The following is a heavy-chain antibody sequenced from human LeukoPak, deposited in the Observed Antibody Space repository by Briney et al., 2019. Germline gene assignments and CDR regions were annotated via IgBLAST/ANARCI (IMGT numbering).Heavy chain of an antibody. CDR2: ISSNGGST. Sequence: GGSLRLSCAASGFTFSSYAMHWVRQAPGKGLEYVSAISSNGGSTYYANSVKGRFAISRDNSKNTLYLQMGSLRAEDMAVYYCARVFRGYYYYMDVWGKGTTVTVSS. CDR3: ARVFRGYYYYMDV. V-gene: IGHV3-64*01. CDR1: GFTFSSYA. J-gene: IGHJ6*03. D-gene: IGHD1-26*01.